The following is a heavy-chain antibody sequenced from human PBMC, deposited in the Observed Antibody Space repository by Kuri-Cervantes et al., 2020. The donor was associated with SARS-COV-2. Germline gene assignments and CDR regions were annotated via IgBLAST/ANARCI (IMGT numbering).Heavy chain of an antibody. CDR1: GYTFTSYY. CDR3: ARTRIAAAGTDAFDI. CDR2: INPSGGST. D-gene: IGHD6-13*01. Sequence: ASVNVSCKASGYTFTSYYMHWVRQAPGQGLEWMGIINPSGGSTSYVQKFQGRVTMTRDTSTSTVYMELSSLRSEDTAVYYCARTRIAAAGTDAFDIWGQGTMVTVSS. J-gene: IGHJ3*02. V-gene: IGHV1-46*01.